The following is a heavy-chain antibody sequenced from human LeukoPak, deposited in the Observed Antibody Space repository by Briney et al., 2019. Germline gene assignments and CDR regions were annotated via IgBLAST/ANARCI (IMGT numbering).Heavy chain of an antibody. D-gene: IGHD5-24*01. J-gene: IGHJ4*02. CDR1: GFILNDYG. CDR3: TRVGYIDEGIDY. CDR2: IKQDGSKK. V-gene: IGHV3-7*04. Sequence: GGSLRLSCAASGFILNDYGMHWVRQAPGKGLEWVANIKQDGSKKSYVDSVKGRFTISRDNAKNSLYLQMNSLRAEDTAIYYCTRVGYIDEGIDYWGQGTLVTVSS.